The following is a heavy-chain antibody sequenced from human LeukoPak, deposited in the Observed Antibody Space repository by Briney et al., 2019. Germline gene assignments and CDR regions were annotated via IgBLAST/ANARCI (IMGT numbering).Heavy chain of an antibody. CDR1: GDSVRNDFYY. Sequence: SETLSLTCSVSGDSVRNDFYYWGWIRQPPGKGLEWVACLSHAGNTWYNPSLKSRVTISVDTSKNQFSLSLSSVTAADTAVYYCARYHQPSEPNWLDRWGQGTLVTVSS. CDR2: LSHAGNT. CDR3: ARYHQPSEPNWLDR. J-gene: IGHJ5*02. D-gene: IGHD2-2*01. V-gene: IGHV4-39*07.